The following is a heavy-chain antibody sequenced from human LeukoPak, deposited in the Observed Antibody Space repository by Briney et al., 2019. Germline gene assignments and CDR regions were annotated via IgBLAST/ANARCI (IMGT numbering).Heavy chain of an antibody. Sequence: PGGSLRLSRAASGFTFDDYAMHWVRQAPGKGLEWVSGISWNSGSIGYADSVKGRFTISRDNAKNSLYLQMNSLRAEDTALYYCASDSGYWGQGTLVTVSS. CDR1: GFTFDDYA. CDR3: ASDSGY. J-gene: IGHJ4*02. CDR2: ISWNSGSI. V-gene: IGHV3-9*01.